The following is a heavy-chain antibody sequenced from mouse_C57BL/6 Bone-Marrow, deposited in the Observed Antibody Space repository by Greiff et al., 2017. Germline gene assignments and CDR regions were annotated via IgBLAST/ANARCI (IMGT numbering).Heavy chain of an antibody. Sequence: EVKLVESGGGLVQPKGSLKLSCAASGFSFNTYAMNWVRQAPGKGLEWVARIRSKSNNYATYYADSVKDRFTISRDDSESMLYLQMNNLKTEDTAMYYCMGGYEGARDYWGQGTSVTVSS. CDR3: MGGYEGARDY. CDR1: GFSFNTYA. J-gene: IGHJ4*01. D-gene: IGHD2-3*01. CDR2: IRSKSNNYAT. V-gene: IGHV10-1*01.